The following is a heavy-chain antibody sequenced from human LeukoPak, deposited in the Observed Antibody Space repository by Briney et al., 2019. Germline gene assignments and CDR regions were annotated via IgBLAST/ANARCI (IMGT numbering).Heavy chain of an antibody. CDR2: ISSSSSTI. V-gene: IGHV3-48*01. Sequence: VGSLRLSCAASGFIFSSSGMSWVRQAPGKGLQWVSYISSSSSTIYYADSVKGRFTISRDNAKNSLYLQMNSLRAEDTAVYYCARALWFGETFPAYWGQGTLVTVSS. CDR3: ARALWFGETFPAY. D-gene: IGHD3-10*01. CDR1: GFIFSSSG. J-gene: IGHJ4*02.